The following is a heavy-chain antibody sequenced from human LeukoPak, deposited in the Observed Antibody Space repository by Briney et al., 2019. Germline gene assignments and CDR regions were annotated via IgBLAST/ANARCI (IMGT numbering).Heavy chain of an antibody. CDR1: GFTFSSYA. J-gene: IGHJ4*02. CDR2: INHSGST. CDR3: ARARGRFFDY. V-gene: IGHV4-34*01. Sequence: GSLRLSCAASGFTFSSYAMSWVRQAPGKGLEWIGEINHSGSTNYNPSLKSRVTISVDTSKNQFSLKLSSVTAADTAVYYCARARGRFFDYWGQGTLVTVSS.